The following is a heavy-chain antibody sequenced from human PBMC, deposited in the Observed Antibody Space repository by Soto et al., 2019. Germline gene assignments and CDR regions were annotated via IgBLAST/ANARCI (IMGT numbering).Heavy chain of an antibody. V-gene: IGHV3-23*01. CDR1: GFTFSSYA. CDR3: APKAGYCTNGVCYTDY. D-gene: IGHD2-8*01. Sequence: GGSLRLSCAASGFTFSSYAMSWVRQAPGKGLEWVSAISGSGGSTYYADSVKGRFTISRDNSKNTLYLQMNSLRAGDTAVYYCAPKAGYCTNGVCYTDYWGQGTLVTVSS. J-gene: IGHJ4*02. CDR2: ISGSGGST.